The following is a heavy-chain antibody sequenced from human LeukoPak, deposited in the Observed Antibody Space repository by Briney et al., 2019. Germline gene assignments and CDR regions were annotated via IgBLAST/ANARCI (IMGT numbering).Heavy chain of an antibody. CDR1: GGSISSGDYY. J-gene: IGHJ3*02. CDR2: IYYSGST. Sequence: PSETLSLTCTVSGGSISSGDYYWSWIRQPPGKGLEWIGYIYYSGSTYYNPSLKSRVTISVDTSKSQFSLKLSSVTAADTAVYYCAREEAGIVVVPAARGHAFDIWGQGTMVTVSS. CDR3: AREEAGIVVVPAARGHAFDI. D-gene: IGHD2-2*01. V-gene: IGHV4-30-4*08.